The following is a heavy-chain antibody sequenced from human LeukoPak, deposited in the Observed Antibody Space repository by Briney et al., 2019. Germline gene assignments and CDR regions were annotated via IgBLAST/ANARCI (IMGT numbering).Heavy chain of an antibody. CDR2: ISPSGDIT. D-gene: IGHD2-8*02. J-gene: IGHJ4*02. CDR3: ATYRQVLLPFES. V-gene: IGHV3-23*01. Sequence: GGTLRLSCAAYGFTFSNRGMDWVRQAPGKGLEWVSGISPSGDITYYADSVRGRFTISRDNSKSTLSLQMNSLRAEDTAIYYCATYRQVLLPFESWGQGTLVTVSS. CDR1: GFTFSNRG.